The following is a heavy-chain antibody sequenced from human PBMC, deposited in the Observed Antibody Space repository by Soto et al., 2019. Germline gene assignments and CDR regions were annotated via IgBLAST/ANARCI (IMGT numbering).Heavy chain of an antibody. CDR3: AAGEASSRNLAPYYLDF. D-gene: IGHD6-13*01. CDR1: GGSMRKDF. V-gene: IGHV4-59*01. J-gene: IGHJ4*02. Sequence: SETLSLTCTVSGGSMRKDFWTWIRQPPGKGLEWIGYIHYSGTTSFFPSYNPALRSRVTISEDTSKNQFSLKLLSVTTADTAVYFCAAGEASSRNLAPYYLDFWGQGTLVTVSS. CDR2: IHYSGTT.